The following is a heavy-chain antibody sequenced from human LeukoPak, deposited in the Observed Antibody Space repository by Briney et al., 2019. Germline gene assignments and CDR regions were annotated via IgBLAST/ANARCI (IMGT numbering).Heavy chain of an antibody. D-gene: IGHD4-17*01. Sequence: SSETLSLTCAVYGGSLSGYYWSWIRQPPGKGLEWIGEIHHSGSTNYNPSLKSRVTISVDTSKNQFSLKLSSVTAADTALYYCASPRGLRPFFYFDYWGQGTQVTVPS. CDR1: GGSLSGYY. CDR3: ASPRGLRPFFYFDY. V-gene: IGHV4-34*01. J-gene: IGHJ4*02. CDR2: IHHSGST.